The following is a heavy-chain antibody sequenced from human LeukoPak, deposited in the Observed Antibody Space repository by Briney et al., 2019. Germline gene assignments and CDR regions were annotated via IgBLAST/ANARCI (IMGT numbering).Heavy chain of an antibody. Sequence: GGSLRLSCAASGFTFTTNAMSWVRQAPGKGLEWVSYISSRGSYTYYADSVKGRFTISRDNAKNSLYLQMNSLRAEDTAVYYCARIDAFDIWGQGTMVTVSS. CDR3: ARIDAFDI. J-gene: IGHJ3*02. V-gene: IGHV3-21*06. CDR2: ISSRGSYT. CDR1: GFTFTTNA.